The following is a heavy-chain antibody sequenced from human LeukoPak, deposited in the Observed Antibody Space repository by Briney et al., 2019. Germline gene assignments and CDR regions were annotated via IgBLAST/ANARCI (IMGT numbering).Heavy chain of an antibody. V-gene: IGHV3-30*18. CDR1: GFTFSSYG. D-gene: IGHD6-6*01. CDR3: AKYSSSSGGGDY. J-gene: IGHJ4*02. CDR2: ISYDGSNK. Sequence: GGSLRLSCAASGFTFSSYGMHWVRQAPGKGLEGVAVISYDGSNKYYADSVKGRFTISRDNSKNTLYLQMNSLRAEDTAVYYCAKYSSSSGGGDYWGQGTLVTVSS.